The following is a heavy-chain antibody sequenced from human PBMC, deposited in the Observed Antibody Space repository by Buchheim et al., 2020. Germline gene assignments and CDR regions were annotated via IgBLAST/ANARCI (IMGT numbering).Heavy chain of an antibody. CDR1: GFTFSSYS. J-gene: IGHJ2*01. V-gene: IGHV3-23*01. CDR2: VSGSGPST. CDR3: AKVSRGYYYDTSGYSAGYFDL. Sequence: EVQLLESGGGLVQPGGSLRLSCAASGFTFSSYSMSWVRQAPGKGLEWVSGVSVVSGSGPSTYYAESVKGRFTISRDNSKNTLYLQMNSLRAEDTAVFYCAKVSRGYYYDTSGYSAGYFDLWGRGTL. D-gene: IGHD3-22*01.